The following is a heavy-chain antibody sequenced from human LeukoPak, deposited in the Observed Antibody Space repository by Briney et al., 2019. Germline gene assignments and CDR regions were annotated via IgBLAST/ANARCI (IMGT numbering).Heavy chain of an antibody. J-gene: IGHJ4*02. CDR1: GGSISSYY. Sequence: PSETLSLTCTVSGGSISSYYWSWIRQPPGKGLERVGYIYYSGSTHYNPSLKSRVTISVDTSQNQFSLKLSSVTAADTAVYYCARGTSMGRLRSHLSYFDYWGQGTLVTVSS. D-gene: IGHD1-7*01. V-gene: IGHV4-59*01. CDR3: ARGTSMGRLRSHLSYFDY. CDR2: IYYSGST.